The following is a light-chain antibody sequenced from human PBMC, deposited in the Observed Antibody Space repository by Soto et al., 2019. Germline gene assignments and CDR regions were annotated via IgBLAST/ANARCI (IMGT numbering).Light chain of an antibody. J-gene: IGKJ4*01. V-gene: IGKV3-20*01. CDR3: QKCDNSPLT. CDR2: GAS. CDR1: QSVSSSY. Sequence: DIVLTQSPGTLSLSPGERATLSCRASQSVSSSYLAWYQQKPGQAPRLLIYGASNRATGIPDKFSGSGSGTDFTLTISRLEPDDSAVYYCQKCDNSPLTFGGGTKVEI.